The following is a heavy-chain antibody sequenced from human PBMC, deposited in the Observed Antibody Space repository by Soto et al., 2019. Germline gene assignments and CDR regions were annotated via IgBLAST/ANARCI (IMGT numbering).Heavy chain of an antibody. CDR2: IYWNDNK. CDR1: GFSLTTTGVG. J-gene: IGHJ4*02. V-gene: IGHV2-5*01. Sequence: QITLKESGPTLVKPTQTLTLTCSFSGFSLTTTGVGVGWIRQPPGKALEWLALIYWNDNKRYSPALKSRLTITKDTSKNQVVLTMTNMDPVDTGTYYCANLAGRWGQGTLVTVSS. CDR3: ANLAGR.